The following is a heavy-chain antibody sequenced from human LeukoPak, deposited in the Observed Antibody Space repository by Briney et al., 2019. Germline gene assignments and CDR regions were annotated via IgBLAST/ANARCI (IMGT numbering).Heavy chain of an antibody. CDR2: INPNSGGT. CDR3: ARDDDYVWGSYYK. D-gene: IGHD3-16*01. CDR1: GYTFTGYY. V-gene: IGHV1-2*02. J-gene: IGHJ4*02. Sequence: ASVKVSCKASGYTFTGYYMHWVRQAPGQGLEWMGWINPNSGGTNYAQKFQGRVTMTRDKSIRTAYMELSRLTSDDTAVYYCARDDDYVWGSYYKWGQGTLVTVSS.